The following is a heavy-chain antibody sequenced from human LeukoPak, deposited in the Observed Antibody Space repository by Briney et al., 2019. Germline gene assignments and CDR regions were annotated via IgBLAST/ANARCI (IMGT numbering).Heavy chain of an antibody. CDR3: ARGRPHGNDY. Sequence: PGGSLRLSCAASGFTFGSCWMNWVRQAPGKGLVWVSRIASDGSSTTYADSVKGRFSISRDNAKNTLYLQMNSLRVEDTAVYYCARGRPHGNDYWGQGTLVTVSS. D-gene: IGHD4-23*01. CDR2: IASDGSST. V-gene: IGHV3-74*01. J-gene: IGHJ4*02. CDR1: GFTFGSCW.